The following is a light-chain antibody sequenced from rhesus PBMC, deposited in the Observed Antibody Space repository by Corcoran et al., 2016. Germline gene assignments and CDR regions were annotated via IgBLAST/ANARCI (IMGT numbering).Light chain of an antibody. CDR2: GAS. J-gene: IGKJ4*01. V-gene: IGKV3-42*03. CDR1: QSVSRS. CDR3: QQYTTWIT. Sequence: EIVLTQSPATLSLSPGDRATLSCRASQSVSRSLAWYQQKPGQAPRPLISGASTRATGNPGRFSGSGSGTDFSLTIDSLEPEDCAVYYCQQYTTWITFGGGTKVEIK.